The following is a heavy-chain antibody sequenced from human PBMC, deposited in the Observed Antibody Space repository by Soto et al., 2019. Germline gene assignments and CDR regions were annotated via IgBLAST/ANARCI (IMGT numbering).Heavy chain of an antibody. D-gene: IGHD2-21*01. CDR2: ISYDGSNK. CDR3: ARDRNTVGDRWYFAS. J-gene: IGHJ4*02. CDR1: GFTFSSYA. Sequence: QVQLVEAGGGVVQPGRSLRLSCAASGFTFSSYAMHWVRQAPGKGLEWVAVISYDGSNKYYADSVKGRFTISRDNSKNTMYLQTNSVRAEDTAVTYRARDRNTVGDRWYFASWGQGTLAPVSS. V-gene: IGHV3-30-3*01.